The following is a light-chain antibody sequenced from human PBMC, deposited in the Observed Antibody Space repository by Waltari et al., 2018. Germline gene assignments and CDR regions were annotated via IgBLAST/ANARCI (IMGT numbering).Light chain of an antibody. V-gene: IGLV2-11*01. Sequence: QSALTQPRSVSGSPGQSVTISCTGTSSDVGGYNYVSWYQQHPGKAPKLMIYAVSKRPSGVPDRFSGSKSGTTASLTISGLQAEDEADYYCCSYAGSYTGVFGTGTKVTVL. CDR2: AVS. CDR3: CSYAGSYTGV. CDR1: SSDVGGYNY. J-gene: IGLJ1*01.